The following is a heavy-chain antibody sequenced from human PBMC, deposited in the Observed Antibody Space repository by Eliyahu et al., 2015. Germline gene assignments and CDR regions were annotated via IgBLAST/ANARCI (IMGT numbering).Heavy chain of an antibody. CDR1: GFTFSSYE. J-gene: IGHJ3*01. CDR2: ISSSGSTI. D-gene: IGHD4-23*01. V-gene: IGHV3-48*03. CDR3: ARGGYGGSVGAFDV. Sequence: EVQLVESGGGLVQPGGSLRLSCAASGFTFSSYEMNWVRQAPGKGLEGVSYISSSGSTIYYADSVKGRFTISRDNAKNSLYLQMNSLRAEDTAVYYCARGGYGGSVGAFDVWGQGTMVTVSS.